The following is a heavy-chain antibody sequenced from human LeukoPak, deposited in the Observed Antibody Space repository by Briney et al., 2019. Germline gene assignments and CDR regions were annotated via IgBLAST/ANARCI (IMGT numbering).Heavy chain of an antibody. V-gene: IGHV5-51*01. CDR1: GYSFNTHW. D-gene: IGHD6-13*01. J-gene: IGHJ4*02. Sequence: GESLKISCKGSGYSFNTHWIGWVRQMPGKGLEWMGIIYPGDSDTRYSPSLQGQVTISADKSISTAYLQWSSLKASDTAMYYCARHEAAAGTPPGDYWGQGTLVTVSS. CDR3: ARHEAAAGTPPGDY. CDR2: IYPGDSDT.